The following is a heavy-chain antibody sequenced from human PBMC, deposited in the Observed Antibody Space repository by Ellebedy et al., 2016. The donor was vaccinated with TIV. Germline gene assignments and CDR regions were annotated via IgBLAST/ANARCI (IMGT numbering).Heavy chain of an antibody. Sequence: PGGSLRLSCTASGFMFSNYEMNWVRQAPGKGLEWVSYISDSGGLILYADSVKGRFTTSRDNAKNSLYLQMASLTAEDSAVYYCMRENGHTSGSLDAHGGDHWGQGTLVTVSS. J-gene: IGHJ4*02. CDR3: MRENGHTSGSLDAHGGDH. D-gene: IGHD3-10*01. CDR1: GFMFSNYE. CDR2: ISDSGGLI. V-gene: IGHV3-48*03.